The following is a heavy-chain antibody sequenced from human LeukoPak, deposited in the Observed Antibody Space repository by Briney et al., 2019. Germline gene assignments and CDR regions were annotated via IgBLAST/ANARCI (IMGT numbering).Heavy chain of an antibody. J-gene: IGHJ4*02. Sequence: GGSLGLSCAASGFTLRNYVIHWVRQAPGKGLEWVAVTSSDLNVKLYADSVKGRFTISRDNSRSTLYLQMNSLRPEDTAIYYCAREGYYGSGSPPSLYFDYWGRGTLVTVSS. CDR2: TSSDLNVK. V-gene: IGHV3-30-3*01. CDR3: AREGYYGSGSPPSLYFDY. D-gene: IGHD3-10*01. CDR1: GFTLRNYV.